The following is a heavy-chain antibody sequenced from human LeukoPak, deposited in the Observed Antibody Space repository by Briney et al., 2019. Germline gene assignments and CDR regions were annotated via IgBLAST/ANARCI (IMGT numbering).Heavy chain of an antibody. CDR1: GXTFSSYE. J-gene: IGHJ4*02. D-gene: IGHD6-6*01. CDR3: ARDLVMRYSSSTFDY. V-gene: IGHV3-48*03. CDR2: ISSSGSTI. Sequence: PGGSLRLSCAASGXTFSSYEMNWVRQAPGKGLEWVSYISSSGSTIYYADSVKGRFTISRDNAKNSLYLQMNSLRAEDTAVYYCARDLVMRYSSSTFDYWGQGTLVTVSS.